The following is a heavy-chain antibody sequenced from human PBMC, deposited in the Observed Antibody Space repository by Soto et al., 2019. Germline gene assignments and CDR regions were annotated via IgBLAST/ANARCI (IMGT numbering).Heavy chain of an antibody. V-gene: IGHV3-23*01. D-gene: IGHD4-17*01. CDR2: ITDAGGRT. J-gene: IGHJ5*02. CDR3: AKNVGTYGDNSERAERFEP. Sequence: GGSLRLSCAASGITFSDYAMTWVRQAPGKGLEWVSVITDAGGRTYYAASAKGRFTISRDNSKNTLYLQMHSLRAEDAAIYYFAKNVGTYGDNSERAERFEPWGQGTLVTVS. CDR1: GITFSDYA.